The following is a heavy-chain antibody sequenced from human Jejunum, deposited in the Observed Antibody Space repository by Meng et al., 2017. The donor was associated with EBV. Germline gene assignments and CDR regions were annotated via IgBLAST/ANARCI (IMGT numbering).Heavy chain of an antibody. CDR2: IYHGGGT. J-gene: IGHJ4*02. D-gene: IGHD3-22*01. CDR1: GGSISYNDW. V-gene: IGHV4-4*02. Sequence: QVQLQGSGPRLEKPSGALSLTCVVSGGSISYNDWWSWVRQPPGKGLEWLGEIYHGGGTNYNPSLESRVTISVDKSKNQFSLKLNSVTVADTAVYYCAGNGYYALEYWGPGILVTVSS. CDR3: AGNGYYALEY.